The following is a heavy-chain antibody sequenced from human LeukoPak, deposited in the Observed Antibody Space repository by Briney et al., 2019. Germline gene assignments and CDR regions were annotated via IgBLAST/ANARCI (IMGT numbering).Heavy chain of an antibody. CDR2: ISGSGGST. CDR3: AKGVGTEWTSSGYDY. D-gene: IGHD6-19*01. Sequence: GGSLRLSCAASGFTFSSYAMHWVRQAPGKGLEWVSAISGSGGSTYYADSVKGRFTISRDNSKNTLYLQMSSLRAEDTAVYYCAKGVGTEWTSSGYDYWGQGTLVTVSS. V-gene: IGHV3-23*01. J-gene: IGHJ4*02. CDR1: GFTFSSYA.